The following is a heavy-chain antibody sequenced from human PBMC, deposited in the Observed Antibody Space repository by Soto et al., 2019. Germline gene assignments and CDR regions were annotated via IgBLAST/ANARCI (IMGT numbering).Heavy chain of an antibody. Sequence: PGGSLRLSCAASGFTVSSDYMSWVRQAPGKGLEWVSVIYSGGSTYYADSVKGRFTISRDNSKNTLYLQMNSLRAEDTAVYYCARDRWRRERFLEWLLYTNWGQGTLVTVSS. J-gene: IGHJ4*02. D-gene: IGHD3-3*01. CDR2: IYSGGST. V-gene: IGHV3-66*01. CDR1: GFTVSSDY. CDR3: ARDRWRRERFLEWLLYTN.